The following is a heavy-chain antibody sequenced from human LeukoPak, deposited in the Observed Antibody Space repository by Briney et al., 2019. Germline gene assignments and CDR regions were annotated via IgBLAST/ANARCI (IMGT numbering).Heavy chain of an antibody. CDR1: GGTFSSYA. D-gene: IGHD1-7*01. CDR3: AETGATGGYYGD. J-gene: IGHJ4*02. Sequence: FSVNVSCKPSGGTFSSYAISWVRQAPGQGLEWMGRIIPFFGTANYAQNFQDRVTITTDEYTNTAYMELSSLRSEDTAVCYCAETGATGGYYGDWGQGTLVTVSS. V-gene: IGHV1-69*05. CDR2: IIPFFGTA.